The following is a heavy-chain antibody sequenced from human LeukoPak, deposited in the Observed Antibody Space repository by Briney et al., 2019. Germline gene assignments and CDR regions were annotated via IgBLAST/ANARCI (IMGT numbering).Heavy chain of an antibody. D-gene: IGHD1-14*01. CDR3: AIYRKTKYYYYYYMDV. J-gene: IGHJ6*03. V-gene: IGHV1-24*01. Sequence: ASVKVSCKVSGYTLTELSMHWVRQAPGKGLEWMGGFDPEDGETIYAQKFQGRVTMTEDTSTDTAYMELSSLRSEDTAVYYCAIYRKTKYYYYYYMDVWGKGTTVTVSS. CDR2: FDPEDGET. CDR1: GYTLTELS.